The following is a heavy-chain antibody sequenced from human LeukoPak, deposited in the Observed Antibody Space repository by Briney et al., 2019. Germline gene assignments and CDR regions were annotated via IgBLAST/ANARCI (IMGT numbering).Heavy chain of an antibody. V-gene: IGHV4-34*01. CDR2: INHSGST. D-gene: IGHD5-12*01. CDR3: ARVGWWLRKYYFDY. CDR1: GGSFSGYY. Sequence: SETLSLTCAVYGGSFSGYYWSWIRQPPGKGLEWIGEINHSGSTNYNPSLKSRVTISVDTSKNQFSLKLSSVTAADTAVYYCARVGWWLRKYYFDYWGQGTLVTASS. J-gene: IGHJ4*02.